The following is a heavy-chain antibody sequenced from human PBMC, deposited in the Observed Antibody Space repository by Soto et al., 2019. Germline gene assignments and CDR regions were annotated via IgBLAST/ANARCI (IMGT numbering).Heavy chain of an antibody. CDR1: GGSFGGYY. J-gene: IGHJ6*02. Sequence: SETLSLTCAVYGGSFGGYYWSWIRQPPGKGLEWIGEINHSGSTNYNPSLKSRVTISVDTSKNQFSLKLSSVTTADTAVYYCARAWFLDYYYYGMDVWGQGTTVTVSS. V-gene: IGHV4-34*01. CDR2: INHSGST. CDR3: ARAWFLDYYYYGMDV. D-gene: IGHD3-3*01.